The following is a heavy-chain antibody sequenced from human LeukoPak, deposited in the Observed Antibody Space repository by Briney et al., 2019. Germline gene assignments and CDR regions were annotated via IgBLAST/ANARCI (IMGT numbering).Heavy chain of an antibody. D-gene: IGHD6-13*01. CDR3: ARDQSSSWYSPDAFDI. V-gene: IGHV3-33*01. J-gene: IGHJ3*02. Sequence: GGSLRLSCAASGFTFSSHGMHWVRQVPGKGLEWVAVIWYDGSNKYYADSVKGRFTISRDNSKNTLYLQMNSLRAEDTAVYYCARDQSSSWYSPDAFDIWGQGTMVTVSS. CDR2: IWYDGSNK. CDR1: GFTFSSHG.